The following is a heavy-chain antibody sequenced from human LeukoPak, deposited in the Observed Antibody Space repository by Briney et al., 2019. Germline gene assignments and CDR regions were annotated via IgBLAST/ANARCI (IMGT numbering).Heavy chain of an antibody. J-gene: IGHJ4*02. CDR3: ARTHSYGLSGPFDY. V-gene: IGHV5-51*01. CDR1: GYSFTTYW. CDR2: IYPGDSDT. D-gene: IGHD5-18*01. Sequence: AESLKISCKASGYSFTTYWVGCVRRLPGKGLEWMGIIYPGDSDTRYNPSFQGQVTTSADKSISTAYRQWSSLKASDTAMYYCARTHSYGLSGPFDYWGQGTLVTVSS.